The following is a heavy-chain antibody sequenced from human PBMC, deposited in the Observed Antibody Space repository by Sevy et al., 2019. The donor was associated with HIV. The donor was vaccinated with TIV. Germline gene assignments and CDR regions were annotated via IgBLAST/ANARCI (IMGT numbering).Heavy chain of an antibody. CDR2: ISSGSSHT. CDR1: GFTLGDYY. Sequence: GGSLRLSCAASGFTLGDYYMSWIRQAPGKGLEWVSDISSGSSHTNYADSVKGRLTISRDNAKNSLYLQMNSLRAEDTAVYYCARDRRNYGGQYFDFWGQGTRVTVSS. D-gene: IGHD4-17*01. J-gene: IGHJ4*02. CDR3: ARDRRNYGGQYFDF. V-gene: IGHV3-11*06.